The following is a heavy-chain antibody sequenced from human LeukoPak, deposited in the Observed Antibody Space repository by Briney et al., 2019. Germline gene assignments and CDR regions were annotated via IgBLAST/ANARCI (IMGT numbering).Heavy chain of an antibody. Sequence: GGSLRLSCAASGFTFDDYAMHWVRQAPGKGLEWVSGISWNSGSIGYADSVKGRFTISRDNAKNSQYLQMNSLRAEDTALYYCAKALRYFDWLGSNFDYWGQGTLVTVSS. D-gene: IGHD3-9*01. V-gene: IGHV3-9*01. J-gene: IGHJ4*02. CDR1: GFTFDDYA. CDR2: ISWNSGSI. CDR3: AKALRYFDWLGSNFDY.